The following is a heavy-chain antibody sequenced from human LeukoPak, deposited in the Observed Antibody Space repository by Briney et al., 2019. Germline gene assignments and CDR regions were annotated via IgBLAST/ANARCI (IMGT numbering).Heavy chain of an antibody. J-gene: IGHJ3*02. CDR2: INPNSGGT. V-gene: IGHV1-2*02. D-gene: IGHD6-13*01. CDR3: ARDHHSSPGAFDI. Sequence: ASVKVSCKASGYTLTGYYLHWVRQAPGQGLEWMGWINPNSGGTNYAQKFQGRVTMTRDTSISTAYMELSRLRSDDTAVYYCARDHHSSPGAFDIWGQGTMVTVSS. CDR1: GYTLTGYY.